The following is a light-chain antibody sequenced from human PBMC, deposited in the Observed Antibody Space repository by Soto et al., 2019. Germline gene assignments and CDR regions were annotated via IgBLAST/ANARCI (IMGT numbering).Light chain of an antibody. CDR2: DAS. V-gene: IGKV1-5*01. Sequence: DIQMTQSPSTLSASVGDRVTITCRASQIVRSRLAWYQQKPGKAPKVLIYDASSLNIGVPSRFSGSGSETDFTLTISSLQPEDFTIYYCQQYNSFSLTFGGGTKVDIK. CDR3: QQYNSFSLT. J-gene: IGKJ4*01. CDR1: QIVRSR.